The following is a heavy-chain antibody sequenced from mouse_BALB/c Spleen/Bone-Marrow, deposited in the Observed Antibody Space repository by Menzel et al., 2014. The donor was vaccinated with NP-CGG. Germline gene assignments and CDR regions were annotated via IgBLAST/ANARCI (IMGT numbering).Heavy chain of an antibody. CDR3: TRGGNWDDFDY. Sequence: EVKLMESGGGLVQPGGSRKLSCTASGFTFSSFGMHWVHQAPEKGLEWVAYISSGSSNIYYEDTVKGRFTISRDNPKNTLFLQMTSLRSEDTAMYYCTRGGNWDDFDYWGQGSTLTVSS. CDR2: ISSGSSNI. J-gene: IGHJ2*01. D-gene: IGHD4-1*01. V-gene: IGHV5-17*02. CDR1: GFTFSSFG.